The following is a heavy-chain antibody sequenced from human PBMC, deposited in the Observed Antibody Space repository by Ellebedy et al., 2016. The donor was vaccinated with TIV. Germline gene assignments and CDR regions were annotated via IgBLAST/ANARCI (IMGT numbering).Heavy chain of an antibody. CDR1: GYTFTSYY. CDR3: ATSVVPAAQV. Sequence: AASVKVSCKASGYTFTSYYMHWVRQAPGQGLEWMGIINPSGGSTSYAQKLQGRVTMTEDTSTDTAYMELSSLRSEDTAVYYCATSVVPAAQVWGQGTTVTVSS. CDR2: INPSGGST. J-gene: IGHJ6*02. V-gene: IGHV1-46*04. D-gene: IGHD2-2*01.